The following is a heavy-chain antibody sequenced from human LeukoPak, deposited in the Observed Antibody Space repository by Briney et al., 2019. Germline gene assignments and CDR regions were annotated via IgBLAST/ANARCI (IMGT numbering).Heavy chain of an antibody. D-gene: IGHD2-8*01. Sequence: SETLSLTCTVSGGSISSYYWGWIRQPPGKGLEWIGSIYYSGSTYYNPSLKSRVTLSVDTSKNQFSLKLSSVTAADTAVYYCARALKDIVLMVYAATYYFDYWGQGTLVTVSS. V-gene: IGHV4-39*07. CDR2: IYYSGST. J-gene: IGHJ4*02. CDR3: ARALKDIVLMVYAATYYFDY. CDR1: GGSISSYY.